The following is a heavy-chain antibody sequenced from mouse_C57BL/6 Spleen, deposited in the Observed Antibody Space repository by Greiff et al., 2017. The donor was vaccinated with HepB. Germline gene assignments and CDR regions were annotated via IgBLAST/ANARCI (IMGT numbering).Heavy chain of an antibody. CDR1: GYTFTSYG. D-gene: IGHD2-3*01. V-gene: IGHV1-81*01. Sequence: VQLQQSGAELARPGASVKLSCKASGYTFTSYGISWVKQRTGQGLEWIGEIYPRSGNTYYNEKFKGKATLTADKSSSTAYMELRSLTSEDSAVYFCARGGDDGYSYYFDYWGQGTTLTVSS. J-gene: IGHJ2*01. CDR3: ARGGDDGYSYYFDY. CDR2: IYPRSGNT.